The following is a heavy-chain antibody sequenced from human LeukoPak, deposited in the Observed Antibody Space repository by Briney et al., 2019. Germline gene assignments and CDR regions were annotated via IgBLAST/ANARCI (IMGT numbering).Heavy chain of an antibody. Sequence: ASVKVSCKASGCTFTSYGIRWVRQAPGQGLEWMGWISAYNGNTNYAQKLQGRVTMTTDTSTSTAYMELRSLRSDDTAVYYCARDQVDTAMVTGDYWGQGTLVTVSS. J-gene: IGHJ4*02. CDR2: ISAYNGNT. CDR3: ARDQVDTAMVTGDY. CDR1: GCTFTSYG. D-gene: IGHD5-18*01. V-gene: IGHV1-18*01.